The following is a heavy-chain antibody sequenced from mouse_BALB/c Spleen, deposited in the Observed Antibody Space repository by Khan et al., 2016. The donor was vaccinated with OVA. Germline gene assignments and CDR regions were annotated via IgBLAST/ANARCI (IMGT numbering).Heavy chain of an antibody. V-gene: IGHV2-6-2*01. CDR3: DRHQVPLSMDS. CDR2: IWSDGRT. CDR1: GFSLTSYA. Sequence: VQLQESGPDLVAPSQSLSITCTVSGFSLTSYAIHWVRQPPGKGLEWLVVIWSDGRTTYNSALNSRLSISKDNSKSQAFLKINSLQTDDTAMYYCDRHQVPLSMDSWGQGTSVTVSS. J-gene: IGHJ4*01.